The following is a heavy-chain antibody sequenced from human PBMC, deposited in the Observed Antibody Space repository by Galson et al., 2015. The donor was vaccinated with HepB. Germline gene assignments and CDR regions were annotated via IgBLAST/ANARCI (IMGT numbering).Heavy chain of an antibody. CDR2: INTNTGNT. CDR3: VRVPPTFDY. Sequence: SLKLSCKASGYTFTSYAMNWVRQAPGQGLEWMGCINTNTGNTTYAQGFTGRFVFSLDTSVSPEYLQISSLKAEDTAVYYCVRVPPTFDYWGQGTLVTVSS. J-gene: IGHJ4*02. D-gene: IGHD3-3*01. CDR1: GYTFTSYA. V-gene: IGHV7-4-1*02.